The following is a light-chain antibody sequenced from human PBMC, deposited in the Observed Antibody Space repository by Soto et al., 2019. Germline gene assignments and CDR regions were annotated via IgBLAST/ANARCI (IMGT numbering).Light chain of an antibody. CDR2: EVN. J-gene: IGLJ1*01. CDR3: SSYGGYYNDV. CDR1: SSDVGGYNY. V-gene: IGLV2-8*01. Sequence: QSVLTQPPSASGSPGQSVTISCTGTSSDVGGYNYVSWYQQYPGKAPKLMIYEVNKRPSGVPDRFSGSKSGNTASLTVSGLQAEDEADYYCSSYGGYYNDVFGTGTKVTVL.